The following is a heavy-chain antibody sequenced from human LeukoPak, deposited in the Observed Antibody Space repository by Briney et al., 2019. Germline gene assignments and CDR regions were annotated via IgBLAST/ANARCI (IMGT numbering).Heavy chain of an antibody. CDR2: ITSSRSYI. CDR3: ARDPTPRYCSGGSCYTHYGMDV. Sequence: GGSLRLSCAASAFTFSSYTMNWVRHAPGKGLEWVSAITSSRSYIYYAESVKGRFTISRDNAKNSVYLQMNSLRAEDTAVYYCARDPTPRYCSGGSCYTHYGMDVWGQGTTVTVSS. V-gene: IGHV3-21*06. CDR1: AFTFSSYT. D-gene: IGHD2-15*01. J-gene: IGHJ6*02.